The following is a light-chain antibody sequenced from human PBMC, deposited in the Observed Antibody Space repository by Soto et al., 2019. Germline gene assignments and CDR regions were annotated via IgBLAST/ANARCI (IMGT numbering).Light chain of an antibody. CDR1: QGISSY. J-gene: IGKJ5*01. CDR2: AAS. V-gene: IGKV1-8*01. CDR3: QQYYSYPIT. Sequence: IQLTQTPSTLSASVGDEVTITCRASQGISSYLAWYQQKPGKAPKLLIYAASTLQSGVPSRFSGNGSGTDFTLTISCLQSEDFATYYCQQYYSYPITFGQGTRLEIK.